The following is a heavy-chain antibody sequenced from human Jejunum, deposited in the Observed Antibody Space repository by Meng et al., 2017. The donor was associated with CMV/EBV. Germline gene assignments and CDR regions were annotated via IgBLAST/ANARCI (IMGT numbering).Heavy chain of an antibody. D-gene: IGHD3-22*01. V-gene: IGHV3-23*03. J-gene: IGHJ3*02. Sequence: GFTFSTFAMGWVRQATGKGLEWVSSIYYGGGATHYPDSVQGRFTISRDTSENTLYLQMSSLRVDDTALYYCAKGVTSGSTYRAFDILGQGTKVTVSS. CDR2: IYYGGGAT. CDR3: AKGVTSGSTYRAFDI. CDR1: GFTFSTFA.